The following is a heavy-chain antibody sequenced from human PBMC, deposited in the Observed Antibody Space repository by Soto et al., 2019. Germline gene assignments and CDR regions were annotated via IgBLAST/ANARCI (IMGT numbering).Heavy chain of an antibody. D-gene: IGHD6-19*01. CDR3: ARDRGGITVSSKPLGEWFDP. CDR1: GVSIDNFF. J-gene: IGHJ5*02. Sequence: QVQLQESGPGLLRPSETLSLTCTVSGVSIDNFFWSWIRQIPGKGLEWIGYVCQGGTTAYMSEGETTSYNPSLESRATISLDLPKNQFSLKLTSVTAAETAVYYCARDRGGITVSSKPLGEWFDPWGQGTLVTVSS. CDR2: VCQGGTTAYMSEGETT. V-gene: IGHV4-59*01.